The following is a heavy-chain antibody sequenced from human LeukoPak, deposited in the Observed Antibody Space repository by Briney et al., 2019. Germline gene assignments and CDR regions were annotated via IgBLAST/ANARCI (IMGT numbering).Heavy chain of an antibody. D-gene: IGHD4-17*01. V-gene: IGHV3-30*02. Sequence: GGSLRLSCAASGFTFSSYGMHWVRQAPGKGLEWVAFIRYDGSNKYYADSVKGRFTISRDNSKNTLYLQMNSLRAEDTAVYYCANLHDYGDSNDAFDIWGQGTMVTDSS. CDR3: ANLHDYGDSNDAFDI. CDR2: IRYDGSNK. J-gene: IGHJ3*02. CDR1: GFTFSSYG.